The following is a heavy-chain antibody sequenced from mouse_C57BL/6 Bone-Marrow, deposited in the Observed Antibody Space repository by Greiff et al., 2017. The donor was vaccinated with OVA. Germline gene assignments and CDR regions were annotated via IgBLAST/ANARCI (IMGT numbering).Heavy chain of an antibody. V-gene: IGHV10-1*01. CDR1: GFSFNTYA. D-gene: IGHD2-14*01. CDR2: IRSKSNNYAT. J-gene: IGHJ1*03. CDR3: VRLGYDEGNWYFDV. Sequence: EVQLMESGGGLVQPKGSLKLSCAASGFSFNTYAMNWVRQAPGKGLEWVARIRSKSNNYATYYADSVKDRFTISRDDSESMLYLQMNNLKTEDTAMYYCVRLGYDEGNWYFDVWGTGTTVTVSS.